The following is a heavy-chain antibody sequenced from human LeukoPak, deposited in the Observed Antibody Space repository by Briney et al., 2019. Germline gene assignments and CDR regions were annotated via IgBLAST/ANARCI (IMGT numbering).Heavy chain of an antibody. V-gene: IGHV3-23*01. CDR3: ANGGLWLPTRSD. CDR2: ISGSGGST. CDR1: GFTFSSNA. D-gene: IGHD5-18*01. J-gene: IGHJ4*02. Sequence: GGSLRLSCTASGFTFSSNAMSWVRQAPGKGLEWVSCISGSGGSTYHADSVKGRFTISRDNSKNTLYLQMNSLRVEDTAVYYCANGGLWLPTRSDWGQGTLVTVSS.